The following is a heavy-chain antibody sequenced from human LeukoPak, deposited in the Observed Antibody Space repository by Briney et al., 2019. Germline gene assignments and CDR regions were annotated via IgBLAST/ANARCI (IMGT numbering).Heavy chain of an antibody. Sequence: GGSLRLSCAGSGFTFSDSAMHWVRQASGKGLEWVGRVRSKASNYATAFAASVKGRFTISRDDSKKTAYLQMSSLKTEDTAIYYCIVRLGDLSGEYSQHWGQGTLVTVSS. D-gene: IGHD3-16*01. CDR2: VRSKASNYAT. CDR3: IVRLGDLSGEYSQH. V-gene: IGHV3-73*01. J-gene: IGHJ1*01. CDR1: GFTFSDSA.